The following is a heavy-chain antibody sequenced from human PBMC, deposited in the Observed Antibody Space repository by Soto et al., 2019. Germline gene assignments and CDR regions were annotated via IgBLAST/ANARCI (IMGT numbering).Heavy chain of an antibody. CDR1: GGSFSGYF. J-gene: IGHJ4*02. CDR3: ARNTTGYCSSTTCYAVLDY. V-gene: IGHV4-34*01. D-gene: IGHD2-2*01. CDR2: INHSGST. Sequence: SETLSLTCAVYGGSFSGYFWSWIRQPPGKGLEWIGEINHSGSTNYNPSLKSRATISVDTSKNQFSLKLSSVTAADTAVYYCARNTTGYCSSTTCYAVLDYWGQGTLVTVSS.